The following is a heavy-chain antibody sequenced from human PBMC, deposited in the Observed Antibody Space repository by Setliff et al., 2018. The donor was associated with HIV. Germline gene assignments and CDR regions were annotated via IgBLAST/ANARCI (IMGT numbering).Heavy chain of an antibody. J-gene: IGHJ4*02. V-gene: IGHV4-38-2*01. CDR1: GYSISSGFY. Sequence: SETLSLTCAVSGYSISSGFYWGWIRQPPGKGLEWIGSIYHSGSTYYNPSLRSRVTISVDTSKNQFSLKLSSATAADTAVYYCARQAWHSGRNGYFVDYWGQGMLVTVSS. CDR2: IYHSGST. CDR3: ARQAWHSGRNGYFVDY. D-gene: IGHD3-22*01.